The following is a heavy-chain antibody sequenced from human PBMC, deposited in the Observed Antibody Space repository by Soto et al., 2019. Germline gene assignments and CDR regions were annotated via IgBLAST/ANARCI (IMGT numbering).Heavy chain of an antibody. Sequence: EGQLVESGGAVVQPGGSLRLSCAASGFTFDDYTMHWVRQAPGKGLEWVSLIGWDGGPTYYADSVKGRFTICRDNSKNSLYLPMTRLNTEDTALYYCAKTMFRGVLKYYFDYWGQGTLVTVSS. CDR1: GFTFDDYT. CDR3: AKTMFRGVLKYYFDY. J-gene: IGHJ4*02. D-gene: IGHD3-10*01. CDR2: IGWDGGPT. V-gene: IGHV3-43*01.